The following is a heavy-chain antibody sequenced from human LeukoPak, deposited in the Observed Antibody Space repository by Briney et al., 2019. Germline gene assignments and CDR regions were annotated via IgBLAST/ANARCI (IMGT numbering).Heavy chain of an antibody. CDR2: ISGSGGST. CDR3: AKDSSIVVVITTGWFDP. V-gene: IGHV3-23*01. D-gene: IGHD3-22*01. CDR1: GFTFSSYA. Sequence: GGSLRLSCAASGFTFSSYAMSWVRQAPGKGLEWVSAISGSGGSTYYADSVKGWFTISRDNSKNTLYLQMNSLRAEDTAVHYCAKDSSIVVVITTGWFDPWGQGTLVTVSS. J-gene: IGHJ5*02.